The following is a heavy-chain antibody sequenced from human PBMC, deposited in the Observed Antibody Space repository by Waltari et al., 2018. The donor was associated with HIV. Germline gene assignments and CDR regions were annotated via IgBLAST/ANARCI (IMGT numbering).Heavy chain of an antibody. CDR2: INHSGST. J-gene: IGHJ6*02. CDR1: GGSFSGYY. Sequence: QVQLQQWGAGLLKPSETLSLTCAVYGGSFSGYYWSWIRQPPGKGLEWIGEINHSGSTNYNPSLKSRVTISVDTSKNQFSLKLSSVTAADTAVYYCARGRSRRGPAVTTTYYAMDVWGQGTTVTVSS. D-gene: IGHD4-17*01. V-gene: IGHV4-34*01. CDR3: ARGRSRRGPAVTTTYYAMDV.